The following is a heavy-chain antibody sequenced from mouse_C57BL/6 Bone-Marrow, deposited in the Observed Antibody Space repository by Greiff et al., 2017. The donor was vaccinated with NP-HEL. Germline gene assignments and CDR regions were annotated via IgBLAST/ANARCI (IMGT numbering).Heavy chain of an antibody. D-gene: IGHD2-5*01. CDR3: ASRYSNYVWFAY. Sequence: QVQLQQSGAELVKPGASVKMSCKASGYTFTSYWITWVKQRPGQGLEWIGDIYPGSGSTNYNEKFKSKATLTVDTSSSTAYMQLSSLTSEDSAVYYCASRYSNYVWFAYWGQGTLVTVSA. V-gene: IGHV1-55*01. J-gene: IGHJ3*01. CDR1: GYTFTSYW. CDR2: IYPGSGST.